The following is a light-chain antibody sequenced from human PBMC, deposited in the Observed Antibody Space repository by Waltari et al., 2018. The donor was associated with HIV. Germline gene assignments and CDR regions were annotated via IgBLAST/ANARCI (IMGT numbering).Light chain of an antibody. CDR1: SSDIGGYNY. Sequence: QTALTQPASVSGSPGQSITISCTGTSSDIGGYNYFSWYQQHPGKAPQLMIYEVTNRPPGVSERFSGSKSGYTASLTISGLQGEDEATYYCSSYTSGRSLYVFGPGTKVTVL. J-gene: IGLJ1*01. CDR2: EVT. CDR3: SSYTSGRSLYV. V-gene: IGLV2-14*01.